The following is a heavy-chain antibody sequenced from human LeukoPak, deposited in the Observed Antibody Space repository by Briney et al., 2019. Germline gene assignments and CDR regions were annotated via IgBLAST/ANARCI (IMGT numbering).Heavy chain of an antibody. CDR2: ISYDGSSK. J-gene: IGHJ4*02. D-gene: IGHD3-10*01. CDR1: GFTFSSYA. Sequence: PGRSLRLSCAASGFTFSSYAMHWVRQAPGKGLEWVAVISYDGSSKYYADSVKGRFTISRDNSKNTLYLQMYSLRAEDTAVYYGARDSDGSGRFDYWGQGTLVTVSS. V-gene: IGHV3-30*04. CDR3: ARDSDGSGRFDY.